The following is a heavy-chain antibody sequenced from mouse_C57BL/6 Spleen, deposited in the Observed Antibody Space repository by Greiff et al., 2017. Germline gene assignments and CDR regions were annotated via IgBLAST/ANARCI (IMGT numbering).Heavy chain of an antibody. V-gene: IGHV1-39*01. D-gene: IGHD2-5*01. J-gene: IGHJ3*01. CDR2: INRSYGTT. Sequence: EVQLQQSGPELVKPGASVKISCKASGYSFTDYNMNWVHQSNGKSLEWIGVINRSYGTTCYKQKFKGKATLTVDQSSSTVYMRLNSLTSEDSAVYYSARPYYSDYVFAYWGQGTLVTVSA. CDR1: GYSFTDYN. CDR3: ARPYYSDYVFAY.